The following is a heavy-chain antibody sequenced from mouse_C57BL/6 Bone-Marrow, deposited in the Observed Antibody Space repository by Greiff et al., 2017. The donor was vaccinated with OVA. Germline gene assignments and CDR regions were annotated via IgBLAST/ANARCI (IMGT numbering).Heavy chain of an antibody. CDR2: INPNYGTT. Sequence: VHVKQSGPELVKPGASVKISCKASGYSFTDYNMNWVKQSNGKSLEWIGVINPNYGTTSYNQKFKGKATLTVDQSSSTAYMQLNSLTSEDSAVYYCARGGDYYGSSYRAWFAYWGQGTLVTVSA. CDR1: GYSFTDYN. J-gene: IGHJ3*01. D-gene: IGHD1-1*01. V-gene: IGHV1-39*01. CDR3: ARGGDYYGSSYRAWFAY.